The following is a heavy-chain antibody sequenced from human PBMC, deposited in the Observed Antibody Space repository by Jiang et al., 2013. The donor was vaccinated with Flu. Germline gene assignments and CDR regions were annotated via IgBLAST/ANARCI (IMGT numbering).Heavy chain of an antibody. CDR1: GYSFTRYA. J-gene: IGHJ6*02. V-gene: IGHV7-4-1*02. Sequence: CKGSGYSFTRYAVNWVRQAPGQGLEWMGWINTNTGIPTYGQGFTGRFVFSLDTSVSTAYLQISSLKAEDTAVYYCARDKYSYGASYYYHYGMDVWGQGTTVIVSS. CDR3: ARDKYSYGASYYYHYGMDV. CDR2: INTNTGIP. D-gene: IGHD5-18*01.